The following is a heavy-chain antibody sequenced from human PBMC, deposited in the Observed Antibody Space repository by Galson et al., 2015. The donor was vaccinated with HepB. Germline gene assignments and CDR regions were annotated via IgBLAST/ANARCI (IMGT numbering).Heavy chain of an antibody. Sequence: SLRLSCAASRFTFSSYAMNWVRQAPGQGLEWVSGISGSGASTYYADSVKGRFTISRDNSKNTLYLQMNSLRAEDTAVYYCAKGLYGSGSYLAFDYWGQGTLVTVSS. V-gene: IGHV3-23*01. CDR1: RFTFSSYA. CDR2: ISGSGAST. J-gene: IGHJ4*02. CDR3: AKGLYGSGSYLAFDY. D-gene: IGHD3-10*01.